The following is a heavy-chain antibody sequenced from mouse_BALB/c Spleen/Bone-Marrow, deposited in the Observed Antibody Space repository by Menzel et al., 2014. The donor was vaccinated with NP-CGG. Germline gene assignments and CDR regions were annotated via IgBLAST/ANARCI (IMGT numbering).Heavy chain of an antibody. V-gene: IGHV3-5*02. CDR3: ARAYYRYAMDY. CDR2: IYYSGTI. Sequence: VQLQQSGPGLVKPSQTVSLTCTVTGISITTGNYRWSWIRQFPGNKLEWIGFIYYSGTITYNPSLTSRTTITRDTSKNQFFLEMNSLTTEGTATYYCARAYYRYAMDYWGQGTSVTVSS. J-gene: IGHJ4*01. CDR1: GISITTGNYR. D-gene: IGHD2-14*01.